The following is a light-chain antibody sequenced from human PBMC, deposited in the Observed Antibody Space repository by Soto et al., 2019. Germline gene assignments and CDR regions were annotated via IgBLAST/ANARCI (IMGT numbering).Light chain of an antibody. J-gene: IGLJ3*02. CDR1: SSDVGAYNY. Sequence: QSALTQPPSASGSPGQSVTISCTGTSSDVGAYNYVSWYQQHAGKAPKPVIYEVTKRPSGVPDRFSGSKPANTASLTVSGRPAEDEADYYCSSFASSNTWVFGGGTKLTVL. CDR3: SSFASSNTWV. V-gene: IGLV2-8*01. CDR2: EVT.